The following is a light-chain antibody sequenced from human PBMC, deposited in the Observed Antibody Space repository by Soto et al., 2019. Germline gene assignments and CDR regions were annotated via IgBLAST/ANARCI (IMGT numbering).Light chain of an antibody. V-gene: IGKV1-5*03. J-gene: IGKJ3*01. CDR3: QQYNSYSLFT. CDR1: QSISSW. CDR2: KAS. Sequence: DIQMTQSPSTLSASVGDRVTITCRASQSISSWLAWYQQKPGKAPKLLIYKASSLESGVPSRFSGSGSGTEFTRTISSLQPDDFATYYCQQYNSYSLFTFGPGTKVDIK.